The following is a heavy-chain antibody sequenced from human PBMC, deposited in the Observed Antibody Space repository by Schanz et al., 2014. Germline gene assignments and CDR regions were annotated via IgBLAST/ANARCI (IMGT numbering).Heavy chain of an antibody. V-gene: IGHV4-4*02. D-gene: IGHD2-2*01. CDR1: GDSITSANW. Sequence: QVQLQESGPRLVKPWGTLSLTCAVSGDSITSANWWNWVRQSPGKGLEWIGEIHHGGNTNYNPSLSYRVTMSVAASKNQFSLKLTSVTAADTAVYYCARGQDHAKTGDLWGRGTLVTISS. CDR3: ARGQDHAKTGDL. CDR2: IHHGGNT. J-gene: IGHJ5*02.